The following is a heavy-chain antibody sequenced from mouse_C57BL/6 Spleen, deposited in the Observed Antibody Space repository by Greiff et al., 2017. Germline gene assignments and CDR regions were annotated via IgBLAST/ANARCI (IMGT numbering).Heavy chain of an antibody. J-gene: IGHJ2*01. CDR1: GYTFTDYE. V-gene: IGHV1-15*01. CDR3: TRWLAYFDY. D-gene: IGHD3-3*01. CDR2: IDPETGGT. Sequence: VQLQQSGAELVRPGASVTLSCKASGYTFTDYEMHWVKQTPVHGLEWIGAIDPETGGTAYNQKFKGKAILTADKSSSTAYMELRSLTSEDSAVYYGTRWLAYFDYWGQGTTRTVSS.